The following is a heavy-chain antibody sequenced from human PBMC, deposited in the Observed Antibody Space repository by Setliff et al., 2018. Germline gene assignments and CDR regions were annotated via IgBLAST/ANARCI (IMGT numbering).Heavy chain of an antibody. Sequence: WETLSLTCNVSGGSISTSNYHWGRVRQPPGKGLEWIANIYFNGDTVKQPFLKSRVTISIDTSKNQFSLGLSSVIVADSATYYCVRVRVVQGYYEFDSWGQGALVTVSS. J-gene: IGHJ4*02. CDR2: IYFNGDT. CDR3: VRVRVVQGYYEFDS. CDR1: GGSISTSNYH. D-gene: IGHD3-16*01. V-gene: IGHV4-39*07.